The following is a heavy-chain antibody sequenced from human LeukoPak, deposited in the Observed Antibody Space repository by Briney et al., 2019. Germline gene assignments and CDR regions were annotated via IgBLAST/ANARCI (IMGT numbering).Heavy chain of an antibody. V-gene: IGHV4-59*01. J-gene: IGHJ4*02. CDR2: IYYSGST. Sequence: SETLSLTCTVSGGSINNYYWSWLRQPPGKGLEWIGYIYYSGSTNYNPSLKSRVTISVDTSKNHFSLKLSSLTAADTAVYYCARHRGSGYPYFDYWSQGTLVTVSS. CDR3: ARHRGSGYPYFDY. D-gene: IGHD3-22*01. CDR1: GGSINNYY.